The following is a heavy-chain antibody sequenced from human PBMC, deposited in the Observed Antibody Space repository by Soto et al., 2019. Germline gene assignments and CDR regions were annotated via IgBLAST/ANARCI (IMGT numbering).Heavy chain of an antibody. D-gene: IGHD5-12*01. CDR2: INPNSGGT. CDR3: ARGPGYSGYSLSYYFDY. J-gene: IGHJ4*02. CDR1: GYTFTGYY. V-gene: IGHV1-2*02. Sequence: ASVKVSCKASGYTFTGYYMHWVRQAPGQGLEWMGWINPNSGGTNYAQKFQGRVTMTRDTSISTAYMELSRLGSEDTAVYYCARGPGYSGYSLSYYFDYWGQGTLVTVSS.